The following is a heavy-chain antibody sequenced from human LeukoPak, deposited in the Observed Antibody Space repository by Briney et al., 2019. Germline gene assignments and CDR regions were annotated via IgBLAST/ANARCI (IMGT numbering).Heavy chain of an antibody. CDR2: IYYGGYT. Sequence: SETLSLTCTVSGGSIGSNNYYWGWIRQPPGKGLEWIGSIYYGGYTYYNPSLKSRVTISVDTSKNQFSLKLRSVTAADTAVYYCARGRGILTGYYISWFDPWGQGTLVTVSS. CDR3: ARGRGILTGYYISWFDP. V-gene: IGHV4-39*07. CDR1: GGSIGSNNYY. J-gene: IGHJ5*02. D-gene: IGHD3-9*01.